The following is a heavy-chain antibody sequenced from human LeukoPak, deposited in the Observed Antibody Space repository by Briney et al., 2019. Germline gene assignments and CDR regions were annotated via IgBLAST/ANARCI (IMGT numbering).Heavy chain of an antibody. Sequence: ASVKVSCKASGYTFTSYGISWVRQAPGQGLEWMGWISAYNGNTNYAQKLQGRATMTTDTSTSTAYMELRSLRSDDTAVYYCARDKQLDWAHYYYYYMDVWGKGTTVTVSS. CDR2: ISAYNGNT. V-gene: IGHV1-18*01. J-gene: IGHJ6*03. D-gene: IGHD1-1*01. CDR3: ARDKQLDWAHYYYYYMDV. CDR1: GYTFTSYG.